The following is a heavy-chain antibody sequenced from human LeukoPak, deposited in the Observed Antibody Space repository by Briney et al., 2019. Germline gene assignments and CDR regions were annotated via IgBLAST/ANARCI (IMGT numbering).Heavy chain of an antibody. D-gene: IGHD3-3*01. CDR2: ISAYNGNT. Sequence: GASVKVSCKASGYTFTSYGISWVRQAPGQGLEWMGWISAYNGNTNYAQKLQGRVTMTTDTSTSTAYMELRSLRSDDTAVYYCARDRDDFWSGYSYYYYYYYMDVWGKGTTVTVSS. CDR1: GYTFTSYG. J-gene: IGHJ6*03. V-gene: IGHV1-18*01. CDR3: ARDRDDFWSGYSYYYYYYYMDV.